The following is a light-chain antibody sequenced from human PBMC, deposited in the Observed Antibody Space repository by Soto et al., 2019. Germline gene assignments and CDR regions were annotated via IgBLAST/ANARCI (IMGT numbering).Light chain of an antibody. J-gene: IGLJ1*01. V-gene: IGLV2-8*01. CDR2: EVT. CDR1: SSDVGGYND. CDR3: TSYAGYSYV. Sequence: QSVLTQPPSASGPPGQSVTISCTGTSSDVGGYNDVSWYQQHPGKAPKLMIYEVTKRPSGVPDRFSGSKSGNTASLTVSKLQAEDEADYYCTSYAGYSYVFGTGTKVTVL.